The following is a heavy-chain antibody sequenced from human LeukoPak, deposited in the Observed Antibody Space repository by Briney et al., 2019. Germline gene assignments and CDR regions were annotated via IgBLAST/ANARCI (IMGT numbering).Heavy chain of an antibody. V-gene: IGHV3-7*01. J-gene: IGHJ5*02. CDR2: IKPDGSEG. D-gene: IGHD2-15*01. CDR1: GFTFSSYW. CDR3: ARDSKLRSGGLFDP. Sequence: GGSLRLSCTASGFTFSSYWMSWVRQAPGKGLEWVADIKPDGSEGYYVDSVKGRFTISRDNAKNSPYLQMNSLRAEDTAVYSCARDSKLRSGGLFDPWGQGTLVTVSS.